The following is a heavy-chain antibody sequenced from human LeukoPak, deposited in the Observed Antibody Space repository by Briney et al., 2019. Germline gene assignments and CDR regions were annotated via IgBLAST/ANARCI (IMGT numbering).Heavy chain of an antibody. J-gene: IGHJ6*03. D-gene: IGHD6-19*01. V-gene: IGHV4-39*02. CDR3: ARVRGIALPGDRYMDV. Sequence: SETLSLTCTVSGGSLSHIGYFWAWTRQPPGKGLEWVGHIYYTESTHYSPSLKSRVTMSFDASRNQFSLNVSSVPAADTAAYYCARVRGIALPGDRYMDVWGKGTTVTVSS. CDR2: IYYTEST. CDR1: GGSLSHIGYF.